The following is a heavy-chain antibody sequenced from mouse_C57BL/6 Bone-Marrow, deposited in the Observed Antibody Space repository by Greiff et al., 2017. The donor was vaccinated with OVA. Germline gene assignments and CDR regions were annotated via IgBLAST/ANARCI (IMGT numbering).Heavy chain of an antibody. D-gene: IGHD3-1*01. CDR3: AIRRGYVNWYFDV. CDR1: GYTFTSYD. J-gene: IGHJ1*03. V-gene: IGHV1-85*01. Sequence: QVQLQQSGPELVKPGASVKLSCKASGYTFTSYDINWVKQRPGQGLEWIGWIYPRAGSTKYNEKFKGKAILTADTSSSTAYMELHSLTSEDSAVYCCAIRRGYVNWYFDVWGTGTTVTVSS. CDR2: IYPRAGST.